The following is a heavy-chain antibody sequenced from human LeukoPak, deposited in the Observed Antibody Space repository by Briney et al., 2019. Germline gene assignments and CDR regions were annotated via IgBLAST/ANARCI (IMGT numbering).Heavy chain of an antibody. J-gene: IGHJ6*02. Sequence: GGSLRLSCAASGFTFSNYAMHWVRQAPGKGLEWVAVISYDGSNKYYADSVKGRFTISRDNSKNTLNLQMNSLRAEDTAVYYCASTDDCSGGSCYPLGMDVWGQGTTVTVSS. CDR2: ISYDGSNK. CDR1: GFTFSNYA. CDR3: ASTDDCSGGSCYPLGMDV. V-gene: IGHV3-30-3*01. D-gene: IGHD2-15*01.